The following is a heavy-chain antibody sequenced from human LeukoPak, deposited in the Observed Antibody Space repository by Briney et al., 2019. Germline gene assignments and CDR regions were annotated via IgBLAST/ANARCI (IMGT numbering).Heavy chain of an antibody. D-gene: IGHD5-18*01. CDR1: GFTFSTYA. CDR2: IYSDGTT. Sequence: GGSLRLSCAASGFTFSTYAMNWVRQAPGMGLEWVSVIYSDGTTYYTDSVKGRFTVSRDILKSTLYLQMNSLRAEDTAIYYCANDLYGADTSMNTWGQGTLVTVSS. V-gene: IGHV3-23*03. CDR3: ANDLYGADTSMNT. J-gene: IGHJ5*02.